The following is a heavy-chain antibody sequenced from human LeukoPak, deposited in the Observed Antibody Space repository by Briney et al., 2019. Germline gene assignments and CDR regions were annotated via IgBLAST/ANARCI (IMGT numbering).Heavy chain of an antibody. CDR1: GFTFISYW. D-gene: IGHD4-17*01. Sequence: GGSLRLSCAASGFTFISYWMTWVRQAPGKGLEWVSSISSSSSYIYYADSVKGRFTISRDNAKNSLYLQMNSLRAEDTAVYYCARDYGDYWGYYYYGMDVWGQGTTVTVSS. CDR3: ARDYGDYWGYYYYGMDV. J-gene: IGHJ6*02. CDR2: ISSSSSYI. V-gene: IGHV3-21*01.